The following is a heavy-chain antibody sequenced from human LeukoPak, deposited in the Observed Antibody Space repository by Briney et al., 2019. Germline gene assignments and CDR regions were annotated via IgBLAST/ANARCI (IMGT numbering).Heavy chain of an antibody. Sequence: PGRSLRLSCAASGFTFSSYGMHWVRQAPGKGLEWVAVISYDGSNKYYADSVKGRLTISRDNSKNTLYLQMNSLRAEDTAVYYCARDPGSSSGWFLRDYWGQETLVTVSS. D-gene: IGHD6-19*01. CDR3: ARDPGSSSGWFLRDY. CDR1: GFTFSSYG. J-gene: IGHJ4*02. CDR2: ISYDGSNK. V-gene: IGHV3-30*03.